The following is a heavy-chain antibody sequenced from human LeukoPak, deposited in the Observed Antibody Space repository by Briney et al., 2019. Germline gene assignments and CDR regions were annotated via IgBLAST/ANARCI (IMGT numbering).Heavy chain of an antibody. D-gene: IGHD6-13*01. V-gene: IGHV1-18*01. CDR2: ISVHNGNT. Sequence: ASVKVSCKASGYTFTTHGISWVRQAPGQGLEWMGWISVHNGNTNYAQKFQGRVTMTTDTSTSTAYMEVRTLRFDDTAVYYCVRDIGTSPYLHDYWGQGTLVTVSS. CDR1: GYTFTTHG. CDR3: VRDIGTSPYLHDY. J-gene: IGHJ4*02.